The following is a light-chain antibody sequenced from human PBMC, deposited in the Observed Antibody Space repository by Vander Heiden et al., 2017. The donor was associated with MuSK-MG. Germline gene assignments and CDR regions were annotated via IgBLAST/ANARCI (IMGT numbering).Light chain of an antibody. J-gene: IGKJ2*01. Sequence: DIVMIQSPDSLALSLGERATISCKSSPNLLQSSNNKNYLSWCQQRPGQPPRLLFYWASARDSGVPDRFSASGSGTDFTLSISSLQAEDVAIYYCHQYYATPYTFGQGTKLEIK. CDR1: PNLLQSSNNKNY. CDR2: WAS. V-gene: IGKV4-1*01. CDR3: HQYYATPYT.